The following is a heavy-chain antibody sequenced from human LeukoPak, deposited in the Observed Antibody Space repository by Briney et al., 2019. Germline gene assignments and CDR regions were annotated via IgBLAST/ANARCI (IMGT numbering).Heavy chain of an antibody. CDR3: ATGAGPFDY. CDR2: IYTSGST. V-gene: IGHV4-61*02. J-gene: IGHJ4*02. Sequence: SQTLSLTCTVSGGSISSGSYYWSWLRQTAGKGLEWIGRIYTSGSTNYNPSLKSRDTISVDTSKNQFSLKLSSVTAAGTAVDFCATGAGPFDYWGQGILVTVSS. CDR1: GGSISSGSYY. D-gene: IGHD4-17*01.